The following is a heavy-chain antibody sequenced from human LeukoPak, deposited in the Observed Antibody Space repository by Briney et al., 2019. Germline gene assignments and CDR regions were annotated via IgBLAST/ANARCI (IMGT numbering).Heavy chain of an antibody. CDR2: INHSGST. CDR3: ARSLGILYYYYYMDV. V-gene: IGHV4-34*01. J-gene: IGHJ6*03. CDR1: NGSFSDYY. D-gene: IGHD2-21*01. Sequence: SETLSLTCAVYNGSFSDYYWTWIRQPPGKGLEWIGEINHSGSTNYNPSLKSRVTISVDTSKNQFSLKLSSVTAPDTAVYYCARSLGILYYYYYMDVWGKGTTVTISS.